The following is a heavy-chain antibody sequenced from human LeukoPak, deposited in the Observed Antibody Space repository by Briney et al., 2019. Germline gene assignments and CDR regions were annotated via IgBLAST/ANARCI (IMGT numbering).Heavy chain of an antibody. CDR3: ARANHPWIQLWLCLGNWFDP. Sequence: SETLSLTCTVSGGSISSSSYYWGWIRQPPGKGLEWIGSIYYSGSTYYNPSLKSRVTISVDTSKNQFSLKLSSVTAADTAVYYCARANHPWIQLWLCLGNWFDPWGQGTLVTVSS. CDR2: IYYSGST. D-gene: IGHD5-18*01. CDR1: GGSISSSSYY. J-gene: IGHJ5*02. V-gene: IGHV4-39*01.